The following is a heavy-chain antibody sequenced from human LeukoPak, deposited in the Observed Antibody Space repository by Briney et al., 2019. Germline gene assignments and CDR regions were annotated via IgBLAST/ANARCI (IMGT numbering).Heavy chain of an antibody. CDR2: ISGSGGST. J-gene: IGHJ4*02. D-gene: IGHD2-2*01. CDR1: GFTFSSYG. V-gene: IGHV3-23*01. Sequence: PGGTLRLSCAASGFTFSSYGMSWVRQAPGKGLEWVSAISGSGGSTYYADSVKGRFTISRDNSKNTLYLQMNSLRAEDTAVYYCAKDLGCSSTSCYLVLDYWGQGTLVTVSS. CDR3: AKDLGCSSTSCYLVLDY.